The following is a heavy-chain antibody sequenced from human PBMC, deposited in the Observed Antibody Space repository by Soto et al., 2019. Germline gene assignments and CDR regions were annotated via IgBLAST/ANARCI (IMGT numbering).Heavy chain of an antibody. CDR1: GGSISSGGYY. CDR2: IYYSGST. D-gene: IGHD3-22*01. Sequence: QVQLQESGPGLVKPSQTLSLTCTVSGGSISSGGYYWSWIRQHPGKGREWIGYIYYSGSTYYNPSLMRRVTISVDTYKNQFSLKLSSVTAADTAVYYCASVAITMIVDDAFDIWGQGTMVTVSS. V-gene: IGHV4-31*03. CDR3: ASVAITMIVDDAFDI. J-gene: IGHJ3*02.